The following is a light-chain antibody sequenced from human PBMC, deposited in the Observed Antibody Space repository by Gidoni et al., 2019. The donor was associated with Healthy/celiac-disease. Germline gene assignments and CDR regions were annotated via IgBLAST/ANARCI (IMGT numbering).Light chain of an antibody. V-gene: IGKV4-1*01. CDR1: QSVLYSSNNKNY. Sequence: DIVMTQSPDSLAVSLGERATINCKSSQSVLYSSNNKNYLAWYQQKPGQPPKLLIYWASTRESGVPDRFSGSGSGTDFTLTISSLQAEDLAVYYCQQYYSTPPTFGQXTKVEIK. J-gene: IGKJ1*01. CDR2: WAS. CDR3: QQYYSTPPT.